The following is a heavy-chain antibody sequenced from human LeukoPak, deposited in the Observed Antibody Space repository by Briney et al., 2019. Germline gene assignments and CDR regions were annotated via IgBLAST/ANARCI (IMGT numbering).Heavy chain of an antibody. J-gene: IGHJ4*02. D-gene: IGHD5-18*01. CDR3: AKDSGVDTAMGSPYFDY. Sequence: GGSLRLSCAASGFTFSSYAMSWVRQAPGKGLEWVSAISGSGGSTYYADSVKGRFTISRDNSKNTLYLQMNSLRAEDTAVYYCAKDSGVDTAMGSPYFDYWGQGTLVTVSS. CDR2: ISGSGGST. CDR1: GFTFSSYA. V-gene: IGHV3-23*01.